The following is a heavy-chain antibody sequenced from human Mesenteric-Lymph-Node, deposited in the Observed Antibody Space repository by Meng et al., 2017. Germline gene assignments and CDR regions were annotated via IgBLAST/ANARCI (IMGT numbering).Heavy chain of an antibody. D-gene: IGHD4-23*01. CDR1: GDIVSSNSAA. Sequence: QVQLQQSGPGLGKPSQTLPLTCAISGDIVSSNSAAWHWIRQSPSRGLEWLGRTYYRSKWYHEYAVSVKSRITISPDTPKNQFSLQLNSMTPEDTAVYYCARGINGGCGDWGQGTLVTVSS. V-gene: IGHV6-1*01. J-gene: IGHJ4*02. CDR2: TYYRSKWYH. CDR3: ARGINGGCGD.